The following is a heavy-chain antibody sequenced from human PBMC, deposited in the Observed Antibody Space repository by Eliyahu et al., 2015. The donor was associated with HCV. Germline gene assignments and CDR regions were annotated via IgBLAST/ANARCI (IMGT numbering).Heavy chain of an antibody. J-gene: IGHJ2*01. Sequence: EVQLVESGGGLVKPGGSLRLSCAVSGFTFXSYSMNWVRQAPGKGLEWVSSISSSSSYIYYADSVKGRFTISRDNAKNSLYLQMNSLRAEDTAVYYCAREPYYYDSSGYLSYFDLWGRGTLVTVSS. D-gene: IGHD3-22*01. CDR1: GFTFXSYS. V-gene: IGHV3-21*01. CDR2: ISSSSSYI. CDR3: AREPYYYDSSGYLSYFDL.